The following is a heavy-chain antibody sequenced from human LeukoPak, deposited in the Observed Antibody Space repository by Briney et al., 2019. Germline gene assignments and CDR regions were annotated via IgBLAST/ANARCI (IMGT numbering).Heavy chain of an antibody. D-gene: IGHD3-22*01. Sequence: SETLSLTCAVSGYSISSGYYWGWIRQPPGKGLEGIGSIYHSGSTYYHPSLKKRVTISVDTSKTQSSLKLRSVTAADTAVYYCARRYYYESGGYSDAFDIWGQGTMVTVSS. J-gene: IGHJ3*02. CDR3: ARRYYYESGGYSDAFDI. CDR1: GYSISSGYY. CDR2: IYHSGST. V-gene: IGHV4-38-2*01.